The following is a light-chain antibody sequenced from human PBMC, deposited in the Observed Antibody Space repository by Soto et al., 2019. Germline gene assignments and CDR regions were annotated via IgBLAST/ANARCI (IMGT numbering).Light chain of an antibody. CDR1: QSVLFTSNNKNY. J-gene: IGKJ5*01. CDR3: QQYYSSPS. Sequence: DIVMTQSPDSLAVPLGERATINCKSSQSVLFTSNNKNYLAWYQQIPGQPPKLLIYWASTRESGVPDRFSGSGSGTDFTLTISSLQAEDVAVYYCQQYYSSPSFGQGTRLEIK. V-gene: IGKV4-1*01. CDR2: WAS.